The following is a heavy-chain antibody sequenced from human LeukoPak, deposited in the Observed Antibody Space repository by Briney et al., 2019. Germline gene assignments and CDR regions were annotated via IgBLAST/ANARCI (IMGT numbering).Heavy chain of an antibody. V-gene: IGHV3-7*01. CDR2: IKQDGSEK. D-gene: IGHD6-13*01. Sequence: GGSLRLSCAASGFTFSTYVMSWVRQAPGKGLEWVDNIKQDGSEKYYVDSVRGRFTISRDNAKNSLFLQMDSLRVEDTAVYYCARDLAAGGPCNYWGQGTLVTVSS. CDR3: ARDLAAGGPCNY. CDR1: GFTFSTYV. J-gene: IGHJ4*02.